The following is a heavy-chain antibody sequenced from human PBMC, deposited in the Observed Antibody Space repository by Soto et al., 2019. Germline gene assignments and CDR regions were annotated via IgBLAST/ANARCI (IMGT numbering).Heavy chain of an antibody. J-gene: IGHJ2*01. CDR3: ARGTGRYFDI. CDR1: GDSIGNFY. D-gene: IGHD1-1*01. Sequence: LALTCAISGDSIGNFYWSWIRQPAGKGLESLGRLSASGRTNYSPSLQSRVTMSLDRSKNRFSLRLTSVSAADTAVYFCARGTGRYFDIWGRGTLVTVSS. CDR2: LSASGRT. V-gene: IGHV4-4*07.